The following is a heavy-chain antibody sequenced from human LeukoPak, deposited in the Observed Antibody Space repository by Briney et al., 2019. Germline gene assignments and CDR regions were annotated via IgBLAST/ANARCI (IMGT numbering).Heavy chain of an antibody. CDR3: AKENSLWFGESPLDY. Sequence: PGGSLRLSCAASGFTFSNYAMSWVRQAPGKRLEWVSAISGRGGSTYYADSVKGRFTISRDNSKNTLYLQMNSLRAEDTAVYYCAKENSLWFGESPLDYWGQGTLVTVSS. CDR2: ISGRGGST. V-gene: IGHV3-23*01. D-gene: IGHD3-10*01. CDR1: GFTFSNYA. J-gene: IGHJ4*02.